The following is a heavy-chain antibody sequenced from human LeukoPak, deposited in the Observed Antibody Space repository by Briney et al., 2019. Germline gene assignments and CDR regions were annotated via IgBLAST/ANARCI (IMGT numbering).Heavy chain of an antibody. Sequence: SETLSLTCAVYGGSFSGYYWSWIRQPPGKGLEWIGEINHSGSTNYNPSLKSRVTISVDTSKNQFSLKLSSVTAADTAVYYCARENYYDSRKGFDYWGQGTLVTVSS. CDR1: GGSFSGYY. D-gene: IGHD3-22*01. V-gene: IGHV4-34*01. CDR2: INHSGST. J-gene: IGHJ4*02. CDR3: ARENYYDSRKGFDY.